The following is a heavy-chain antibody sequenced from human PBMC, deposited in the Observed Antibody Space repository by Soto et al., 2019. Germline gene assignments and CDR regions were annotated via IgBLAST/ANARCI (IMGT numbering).Heavy chain of an antibody. V-gene: IGHV5-51*01. J-gene: IGHJ4*02. CDR2: VYPRDSDT. Sequence: GESLKISCKASGYIFIDYWIGWVRQMPGKGLEWMGIVYPRDSDTRYSPSFQGRVTISADRSTGTAFLQGRSLKASDTALYYCARPPLPGYSIHFNSWGQGTLVTVSS. D-gene: IGHD2-15*01. CDR1: GYIFIDYW. CDR3: ARPPLPGYSIHFNS.